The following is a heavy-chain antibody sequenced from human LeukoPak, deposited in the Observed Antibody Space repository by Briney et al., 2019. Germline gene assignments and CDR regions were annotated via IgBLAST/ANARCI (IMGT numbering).Heavy chain of an antibody. Sequence: GGSLRLSCAASGFTVSSNYMSWVRQAPGKGLEWVSVIYSGGSTYYADSVKGRFTISRDNSKNTLYLQMNSLRAEDTAEYYCARQGGTRYYYDSSGYYWFDYWGQGTLVTVSS. CDR2: IYSGGST. CDR3: ARQGGTRYYYDSSGYYWFDY. V-gene: IGHV3-66*04. D-gene: IGHD3-22*01. CDR1: GFTVSSNY. J-gene: IGHJ4*02.